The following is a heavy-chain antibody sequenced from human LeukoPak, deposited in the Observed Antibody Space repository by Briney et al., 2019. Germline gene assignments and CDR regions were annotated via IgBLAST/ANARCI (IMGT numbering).Heavy chain of an antibody. V-gene: IGHV1-69*04. Sequence: SVKVSCKASGGTFSSYAISWVRQAPGQGLEWMGRIIPILGIANYAQKFQGRVTITADKSTSTAYMELSSLRSEDTAVYYCARDYPDDTAMAVFDYWGQGTLVTVSS. CDR2: IIPILGIA. D-gene: IGHD5-18*01. CDR3: ARDYPDDTAMAVFDY. J-gene: IGHJ4*02. CDR1: GGTFSSYA.